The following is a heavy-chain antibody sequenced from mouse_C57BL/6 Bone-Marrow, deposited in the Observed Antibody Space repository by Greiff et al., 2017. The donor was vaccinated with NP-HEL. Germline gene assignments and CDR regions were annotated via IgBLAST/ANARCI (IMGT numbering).Heavy chain of an antibody. Sequence: VQLVESGAELVRPGTSVKVSCKASGYAFTNYLIEWVKQRPGQGLEWIGVINPGSGGTNYNEKFKGKATLTADKSSSTAYMQLSSLTSEDSAAYFCGRAWFAYWGQGTLVTVSA. J-gene: IGHJ3*01. V-gene: IGHV1-54*01. CDR1: GYAFTNYL. CDR2: INPGSGGT. CDR3: GRAWFAY.